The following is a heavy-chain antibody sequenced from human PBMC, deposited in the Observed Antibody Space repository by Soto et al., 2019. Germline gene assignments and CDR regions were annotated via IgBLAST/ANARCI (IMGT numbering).Heavy chain of an antibody. D-gene: IGHD3-10*01. CDR1: GFTFNNYA. CDR3: AKGRGGSGSLPPRVDF. J-gene: IGHJ4*02. Sequence: EVQLLEAGGGLVQPGGSLRLSCAASGFTFNNYAMTWVRQAPGKGLEWVPAISGGGDTTADADSVKGRFTVSRDGSKNTLYLQMSSLRAEYTALYYCAKGRGGSGSLPPRVDFWGQGTLVTVSS. V-gene: IGHV3-23*01. CDR2: ISGGGDTT.